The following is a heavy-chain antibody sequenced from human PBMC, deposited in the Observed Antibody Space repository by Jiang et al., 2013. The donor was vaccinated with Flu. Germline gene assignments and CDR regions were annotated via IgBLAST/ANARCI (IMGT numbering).Heavy chain of an antibody. CDR2: TRNKAGSDTK. V-gene: IGHV3-72*01. J-gene: IGHJ6*03. CDR1: GFTMSSYY. Sequence: GLVQPGGSLRLSCAASGFTMSSYYMNWVRQAPGKGLEWVGHTRNKAGSDTKIYAASVKGRFTISRDDSENSLSLQMSSLKTEDSAVYYCAREYFYYMDVWGKGTTVTVSS. CDR3: AREYFYYMDV.